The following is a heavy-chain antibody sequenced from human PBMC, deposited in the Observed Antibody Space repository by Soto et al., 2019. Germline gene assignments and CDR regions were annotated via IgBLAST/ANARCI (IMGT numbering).Heavy chain of an antibody. Sequence: LRLSCAASGFTFSSYGMHWVRQAPGKGLEWVAVIWYDGSNKYYADSVKGRFTISRDNSKNTLYLQMNSLRAEDTAVYYCASPLATTPLHYWGQGTLVTVSS. V-gene: IGHV3-33*01. J-gene: IGHJ4*02. D-gene: IGHD1-26*01. CDR3: ASPLATTPLHY. CDR2: IWYDGSNK. CDR1: GFTFSSYG.